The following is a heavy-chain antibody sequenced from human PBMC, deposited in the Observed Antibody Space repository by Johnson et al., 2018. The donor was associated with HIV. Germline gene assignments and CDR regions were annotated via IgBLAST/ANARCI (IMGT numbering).Heavy chain of an antibody. D-gene: IGHD7-27*01. CDR2: INWNGGST. CDR3: ARDPTTQDSRLTGDFGAFDI. CDR1: GFIFDDYA. J-gene: IGHJ3*02. V-gene: IGHV3-20*04. Sequence: GGGLVQPGRSLRLSCAASGFIFDDYAMHWVRQVPGKGLEWVSGINWNGGSTNYAASVKGRFVISRDNARNSLYLQMNGLTVEDTALYFCARDPTTQDSRLTGDFGAFDIWGQGTMVTVSS.